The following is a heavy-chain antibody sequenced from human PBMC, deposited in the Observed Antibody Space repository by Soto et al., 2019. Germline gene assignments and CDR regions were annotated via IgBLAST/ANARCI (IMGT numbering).Heavy chain of an antibody. CDR3: ARATGALRSRNCDY. CDR2: VYHTGST. Sequence: SETLSLTCSVSGGSISTAGHYWTWIRQPPGKGLEWIGSVYHTGSTYYSKSLRSRLTISIDTSQNEFSLRLNSVTAADTAVYYCARATGALRSRNCDYWGPGRLVTVSS. D-gene: IGHD7-27*01. CDR1: GGSISTAGHY. V-gene: IGHV4-31*03. J-gene: IGHJ4*02.